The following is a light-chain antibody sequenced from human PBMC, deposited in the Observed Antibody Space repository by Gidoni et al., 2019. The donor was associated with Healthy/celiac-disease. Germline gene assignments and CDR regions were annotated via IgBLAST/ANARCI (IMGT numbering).Light chain of an antibody. CDR3: SSYTISSTLVV. Sequence: QSALTQPASVSGSPGQSITISCTGTSSDVGCYNYVSWYQQHPGNAPKLMIYDVGNRPSGVSNRFSGSKSGNTASLTISGLQAEDEADYYCSSYTISSTLVVFGGGTKLTVL. CDR2: DVG. J-gene: IGLJ2*01. V-gene: IGLV2-14*01. CDR1: SSDVGCYNY.